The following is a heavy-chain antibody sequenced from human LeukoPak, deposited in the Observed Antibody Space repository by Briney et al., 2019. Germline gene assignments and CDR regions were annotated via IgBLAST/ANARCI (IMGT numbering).Heavy chain of an antibody. CDR3: AKDGLYYDGSEHVYYFDS. CDR1: RFAFSRSA. CDR2: IIYSGVAT. V-gene: IGHV3-23*01. J-gene: IGHJ4*02. Sequence: GGSLRLSCAASRFAFSRSAITWVRQGPRTGLEFVASIIYSGVATYYEDSVKGRFTISIDNSKNTLYLQMNSLRAEDTALYYCAKDGLYYDGSEHVYYFDSWGQGTLVTVSS. D-gene: IGHD3-22*01.